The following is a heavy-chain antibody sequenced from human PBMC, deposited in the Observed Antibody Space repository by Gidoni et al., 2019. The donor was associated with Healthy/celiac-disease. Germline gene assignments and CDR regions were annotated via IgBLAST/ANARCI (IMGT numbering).Heavy chain of an antibody. Sequence: EVQLVESGGGLVQPGGSLRLSCAASGFTFSSYSMNWVRQAPGKGLEWVSYISSSSTIYYADSVKGRFTISRDNAKNSLYLQMNSLRDEDTAVYYCARDGLKFYYYHYGMDVWGQGTTVTVSS. CDR2: ISSSSTI. CDR3: ARDGLKFYYYHYGMDV. CDR1: GFTFSSYS. J-gene: IGHJ6*02. V-gene: IGHV3-48*02.